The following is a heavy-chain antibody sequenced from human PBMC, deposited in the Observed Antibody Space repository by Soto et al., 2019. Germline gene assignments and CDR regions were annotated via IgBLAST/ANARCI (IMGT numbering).Heavy chain of an antibody. J-gene: IGHJ4*02. D-gene: IGHD7-27*01. CDR1: GNTFTFRY. V-gene: IGHV1-45*02. CDR2: ITPFNGDA. Sequence: QMQLVQSGAEVKKPGSTVTVSCKALGNTFTFRYLHWVRQAPGQALEWMGWITPFNGDAHYAQKFQERVTITRDRSINTAYMRMSSLRSADTAMYYCASGGAGSGPCNWERPDHWGQGPLVIVSS. CDR3: ASGGAGSGPCNWERPDH.